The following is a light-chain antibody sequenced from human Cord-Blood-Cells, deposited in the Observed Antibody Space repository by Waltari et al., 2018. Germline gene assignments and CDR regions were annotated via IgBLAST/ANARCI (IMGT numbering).Light chain of an antibody. CDR1: QGISSA. V-gene: IGKV1-13*02. J-gene: IGKJ2*01. CDR3: QQFNSYPQGYT. CDR2: DAS. Sequence: AIQLTQSPSSLSASVGDRVTITCRASQGISSALAWYQQKPGKAPKLRIYDASSLESGVPSRFSGSGSGTDFTLTISSLQPEDFATYYCQQFNSYPQGYTFGQGTKLEIK.